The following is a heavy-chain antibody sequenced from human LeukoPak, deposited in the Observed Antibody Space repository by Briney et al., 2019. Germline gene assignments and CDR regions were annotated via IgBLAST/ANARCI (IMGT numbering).Heavy chain of an antibody. CDR1: GGSFSGYY. J-gene: IGHJ4*02. CDR2: INHSGST. CDR3: ASGGWRVDY. V-gene: IGHV4-34*01. Sequence: KASETLSLTRAVYGGSFSGYYWSWIRQPPGKGLEWIGEINHSGSTNYNPSLKSRVTISVDTSKNQFSLKLSSVTAADTAVYYCASGGWRVDYWGQGTLVTVSS.